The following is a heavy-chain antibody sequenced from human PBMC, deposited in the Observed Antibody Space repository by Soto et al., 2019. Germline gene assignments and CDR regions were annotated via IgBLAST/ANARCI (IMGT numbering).Heavy chain of an antibody. J-gene: IGHJ6*02. V-gene: IGHV1-18*01. D-gene: IGHD1-7*01. CDR3: ARDGNGNYGYYKYYYYGMDV. CDR1: GYTFTSYG. CDR2: ISAYNGNT. Sequence: ASVKVSCKASGYTFTSYGISWVRQAPGQGLEWMGWISAYNGNTNYAQKLQGRVTMTTDTSTSTAYMELRSLRSDDTAVYYCARDGNGNYGYYKYYYYGMDVWGQGTTVTVSS.